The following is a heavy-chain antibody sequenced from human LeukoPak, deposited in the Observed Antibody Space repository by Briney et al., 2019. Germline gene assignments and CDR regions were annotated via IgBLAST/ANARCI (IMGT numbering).Heavy chain of an antibody. CDR3: ARDRGYSYGPIDY. Sequence: SETPSLTCTVSGGSISSGSYYWSWIRQPAGKGLEWIGRIYTSGSTNYNPSLKSRVTISVDTSKNQFSLKLSSVTAADTAVYYCARDRGYSYGPIDYWGQGTLVTVSS. CDR2: IYTSGST. CDR1: GGSISSGSYY. J-gene: IGHJ4*02. V-gene: IGHV4-61*02. D-gene: IGHD5-18*01.